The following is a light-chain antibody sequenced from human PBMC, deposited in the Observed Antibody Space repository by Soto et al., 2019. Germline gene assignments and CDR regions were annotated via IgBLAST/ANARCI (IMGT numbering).Light chain of an antibody. J-gene: IGKJ1*01. CDR3: QQYGSSGT. CDR2: GAS. Sequence: VLTQSPGTLSLSPGERAALSFRASQSVSNNYLAWYQQKPGQAPRLLIYGASNRATGIPDRFSGSGSGTDFTLTISRLEPEDFAVYYCQQYGSSGTFGQGTKVDIK. CDR1: QSVSNNY. V-gene: IGKV3-20*01.